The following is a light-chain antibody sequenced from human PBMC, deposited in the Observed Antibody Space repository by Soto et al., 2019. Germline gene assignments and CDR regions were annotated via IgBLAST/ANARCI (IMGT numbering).Light chain of an antibody. CDR2: AAS. Sequence: DIQMTQSPSSLSASVRDRVTITCRASQSISIYLNWYQQKPGKAPKVLIYAASSLQSGVPPRFSGSGSGTDFTLTISSLQPEDFATYFCQQSYNIPRATFGQGTKVDIK. CDR1: QSISIY. CDR3: QQSYNIPRAT. J-gene: IGKJ1*01. V-gene: IGKV1-39*01.